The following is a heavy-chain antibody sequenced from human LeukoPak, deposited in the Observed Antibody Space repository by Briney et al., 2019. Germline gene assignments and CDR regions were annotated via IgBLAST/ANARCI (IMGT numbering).Heavy chain of an antibody. CDR1: GFTFSSYS. CDR2: ISSSSSYI. V-gene: IGHV3-21*01. CDR3: ARDSGSSWSHY. J-gene: IGHJ4*02. Sequence: GGYLRLSCAASGFTFSSYSMNWVRQAPGKGLEWVSSISSSSSYIYYADSVKGRFTISRDNAKNSLYLQMNSLRAEDTAVYYCARDSGSSWSHYWGQGTLVTVSS. D-gene: IGHD6-13*01.